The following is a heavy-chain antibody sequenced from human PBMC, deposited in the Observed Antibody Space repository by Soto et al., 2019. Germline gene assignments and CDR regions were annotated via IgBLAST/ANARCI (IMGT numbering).Heavy chain of an antibody. CDR1: GGTFSNFV. V-gene: IGHV1-69*13. D-gene: IGHD3-16*01. CDR3: GGADRPGEYFVNY. CDR2: IVPVFGSP. J-gene: IGHJ4*02. Sequence: ASVKVSCKASGGTFSNFVFTWVRQAPGQGLEWMGGIVPVFGSPNYAQKFQDRVTITADESTSTVDMELSSLRSEDTAVYFCGGADRPGEYFVNYWGQGTLVTVSS.